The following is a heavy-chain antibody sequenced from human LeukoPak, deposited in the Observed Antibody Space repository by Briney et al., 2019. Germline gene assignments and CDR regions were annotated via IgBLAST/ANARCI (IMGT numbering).Heavy chain of an antibody. V-gene: IGHV3-23*01. CDR1: GFTFSRLA. CDR2: ISASGP. J-gene: IGHJ4*02. Sequence: PGGFLRLSCAASGFTFSRLAMTWVRQAPGKGLEWVSTISASGPYYADAVRGRFTISRDNSRSTLSLQMDSLRAEDTAVYYCAKDHESDGYPCLDHWGLGTLVTVSS. CDR3: AKDHESDGYPCLDH. D-gene: IGHD3-22*01.